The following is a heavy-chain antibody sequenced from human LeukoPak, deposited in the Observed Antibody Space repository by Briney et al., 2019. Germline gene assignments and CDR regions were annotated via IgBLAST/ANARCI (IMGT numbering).Heavy chain of an antibody. CDR1: GFTFSSYA. Sequence: PGGSLRLSCAASGFTFSSYAMSWVRQAPGKGLEWVSAISGSGGSTYYADSVKGRFTNSRDNSKNTLYLQMNSLRAEDTAVYYCAKDTLSIAAAGNFDYWGQGTLVTVSS. V-gene: IGHV3-23*01. CDR2: ISGSGGST. J-gene: IGHJ4*02. D-gene: IGHD6-13*01. CDR3: AKDTLSIAAAGNFDY.